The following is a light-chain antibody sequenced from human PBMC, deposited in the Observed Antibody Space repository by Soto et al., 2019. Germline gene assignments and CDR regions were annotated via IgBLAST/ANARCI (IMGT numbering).Light chain of an antibody. Sequence: QSALTQPASVSGSPGQSITISCTGTSSDVESYNLVSWYQQHPGKAPKVMIYDVSKRPSGVPDRFSGSKSGNTAPLTLSGLQAEDEADYYCCSYAGSYTFYVFGTGTKLTVL. CDR3: CSYAGSYTFYV. CDR2: DVS. V-gene: IGLV2-11*01. CDR1: SSDVESYNL. J-gene: IGLJ1*01.